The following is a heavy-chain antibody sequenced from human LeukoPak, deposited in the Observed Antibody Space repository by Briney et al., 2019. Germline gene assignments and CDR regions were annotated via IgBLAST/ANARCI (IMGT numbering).Heavy chain of an antibody. CDR3: SPAKFDY. J-gene: IGHJ4*02. Sequence: GGSLRLSCAASGVTLSSYSINWVRQAPGKGLEWVSYISLSSSTIYYADSVKGRFTISRDNAKNSLFLQMSSLRAEDTAAYYCSPAKFDYWGEGTLVTVSS. V-gene: IGHV3-48*01. CDR1: GVTLSSYS. CDR2: ISLSSSTI.